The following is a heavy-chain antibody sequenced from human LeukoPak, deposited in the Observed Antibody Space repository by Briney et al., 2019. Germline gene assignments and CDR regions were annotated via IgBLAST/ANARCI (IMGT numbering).Heavy chain of an antibody. J-gene: IGHJ6*03. D-gene: IGHD1-26*01. CDR3: ARRGQWAQYYYYYMDV. CDR1: GGSISSSSYY. V-gene: IGHV4-39*07. Sequence: SETLSLTCTVSGGSISSSSYYWGWIRQPPGKGLEWIGSIYYSGSTYYNPSLKSRVTISVDTSKNQFSLKLSSVTAEDTALYYCARRGQWAQYYYYYMDVWGKGTTVTVSS. CDR2: IYYSGST.